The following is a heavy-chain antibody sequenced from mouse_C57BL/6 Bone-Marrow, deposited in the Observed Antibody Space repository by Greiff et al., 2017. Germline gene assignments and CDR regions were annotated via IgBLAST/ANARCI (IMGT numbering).Heavy chain of an antibody. V-gene: IGHV1-74*01. Sequence: QVQLQQPGAELVKPGASVKVSCKASGYTFTSSWMHWVKQRPGQGLEWIGRIHPSDSDPTYTHKFQGKAPLTVDKSSSTAYMQLSSLTSEDTAVYYCASPFNTTVVAHIDVWGTGTTVTVSS. D-gene: IGHD1-1*01. J-gene: IGHJ1*03. CDR3: ASPFNTTVVAHIDV. CDR2: IHPSDSDP. CDR1: GYTFTSSW.